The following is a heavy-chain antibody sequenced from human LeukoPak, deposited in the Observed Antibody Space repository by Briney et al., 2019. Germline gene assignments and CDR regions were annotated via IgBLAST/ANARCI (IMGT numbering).Heavy chain of an antibody. J-gene: IGHJ4*02. V-gene: IGHV4-4*07. CDR2: IYTSGST. D-gene: IGHD6-6*01. CDR1: GGSISSYY. CDR3: ARERCEYSSPGPFDY. Sequence: KPSETLSLTCTVSGGSISSYYWSWIRQPAGKGLEWIGRIYTSGSTNYNPSVKSRVTISVDKSKNQFSLKLSSVTAAGTAVYYCARERCEYSSPGPFDYWGQGTLVTVSS.